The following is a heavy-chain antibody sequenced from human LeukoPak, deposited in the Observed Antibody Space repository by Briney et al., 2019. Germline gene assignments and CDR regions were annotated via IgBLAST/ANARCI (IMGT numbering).Heavy chain of an antibody. CDR2: IYYSGST. V-gene: IGHV4-28*06. J-gene: IGHJ6*02. D-gene: IGHD2-21*01. Sequence: PSDTLSLTCAVSGYSISSSNWWGWIRQPPGKGLEWIGYIYYSGSTNYNPSLKSRVTMSVDTSKNQFSLKLSSVTALDTAVYYCARSILSATTGYYYGMDVWGHGTTVTVSS. CDR3: ARSILSATTGYYYGMDV. CDR1: GYSISSSNW.